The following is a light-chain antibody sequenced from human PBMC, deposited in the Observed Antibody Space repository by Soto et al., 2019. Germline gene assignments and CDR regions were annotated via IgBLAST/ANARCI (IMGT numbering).Light chain of an antibody. CDR2: AAS. V-gene: IGKV1-12*01. CDR1: QRISSW. CDR3: QQANTFPIT. Sequence: IQMTQSPSNHSASVGDRVTITCRASQRISSWLAWYQKKPGKAPRLLIYAASNLQSGVPSRFSGSGSGTDFTLTISSLQPEDSASYYCQQANTFPITFGQGTLLEVK. J-gene: IGKJ5*01.